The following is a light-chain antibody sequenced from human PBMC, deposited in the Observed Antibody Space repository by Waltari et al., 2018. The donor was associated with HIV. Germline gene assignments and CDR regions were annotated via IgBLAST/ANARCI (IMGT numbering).Light chain of an antibody. CDR3: QSHDNKIFYV. J-gene: IGLJ1*01. CDR2: ANN. Sequence: NFILTQPHSVSESPGKTVTISYTRSSGNIASSYVQWYQQRPGSSPTTVIYANNQRPSGVPDRFSGSIDSSSNSASLTISGLRTEDEADYYCQSHDNKIFYVFGGGTYVTVL. V-gene: IGLV6-57*01. CDR1: SGNIASSY.